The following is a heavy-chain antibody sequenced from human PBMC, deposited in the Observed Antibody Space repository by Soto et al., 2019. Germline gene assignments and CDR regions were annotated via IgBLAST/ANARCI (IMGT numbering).Heavy chain of an antibody. CDR2: ISSSSSYI. J-gene: IGHJ4*02. V-gene: IGHV3-21*01. CDR3: VKDGVVPAADHYVYC. CDR1: GFTFSSYS. D-gene: IGHD2-2*01. Sequence: GGSLRLSCAASGFTFSSYSMNWVRQAPGKGLEWVSSISSSSSYIYYADSVKGRFTISRDNAKNSLYLQLTSLRGEDTAAYYCVKDGVVPAADHYVYCCGPGGLVTVSS.